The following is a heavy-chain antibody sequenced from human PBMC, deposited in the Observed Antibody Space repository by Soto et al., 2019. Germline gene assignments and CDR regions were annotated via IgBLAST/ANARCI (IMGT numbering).Heavy chain of an antibody. J-gene: IGHJ6*04. D-gene: IGHD6-13*01. Sequence: VASVKVSCKASGYTFTSYGISWVRQAPGQGLEWMGWISAYNGNTNYAQKLQGRVTMTTDTSTSTAYMELRSLRSDDTAVYYCARGEVSSSWYGPYYYGMDVWGEGTTVTVSS. CDR3: ARGEVSSSWYGPYYYGMDV. V-gene: IGHV1-18*04. CDR1: GYTFTSYG. CDR2: ISAYNGNT.